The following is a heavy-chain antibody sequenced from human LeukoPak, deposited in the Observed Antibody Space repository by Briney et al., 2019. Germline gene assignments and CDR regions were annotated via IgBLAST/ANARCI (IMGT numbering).Heavy chain of an antibody. Sequence: SVKVSCKASGGTFSSYAISWVRQAPGQGLEWMGGIIPIFGTANYAQKFQGRVSITTDESTSTAYMELSSLRSEDTAVYYCARSRDPDSGSPDYYWGQGTLVTVSS. CDR2: IIPIFGTA. CDR1: GGTFSSYA. J-gene: IGHJ4*02. V-gene: IGHV1-69*05. CDR3: ARSRDPDSGSPDYY. D-gene: IGHD1-26*01.